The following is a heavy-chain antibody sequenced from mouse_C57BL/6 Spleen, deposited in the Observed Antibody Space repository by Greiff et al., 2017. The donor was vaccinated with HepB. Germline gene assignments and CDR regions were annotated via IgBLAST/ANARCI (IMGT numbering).Heavy chain of an antibody. D-gene: IGHD1-1*01. CDR2: INPYNGGT. Sequence: EVQLQQSGPVLVKPGASVKMSCKASGYTFTDYYMNWVKQSNGKSLEWIGVINPYNGGTSYNQKFKGKATLTVDKSSSTAYMELNSLTSEDAAVSYCARCGTDGSSPLFAYWGQGTLVTVSA. CDR1: GYTFTDYY. CDR3: ARCGTDGSSPLFAY. V-gene: IGHV1-19*01. J-gene: IGHJ3*01.